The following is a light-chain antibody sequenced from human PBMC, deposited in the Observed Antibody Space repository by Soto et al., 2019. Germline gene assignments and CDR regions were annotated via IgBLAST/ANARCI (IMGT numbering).Light chain of an antibody. CDR2: GAS. CDR3: QQYGSSPQT. J-gene: IGKJ1*01. Sequence: EIVLTQSPGTLSLSPGKRATLSCRASQSVSSSYLAWYQQKPGQAPRLLIYGASSRATGIPDGFSGSGSGTHLTIHISRLEPEDFALYYCQQYGSSPQTFGQGAKVEIK. V-gene: IGKV3-20*01. CDR1: QSVSSSY.